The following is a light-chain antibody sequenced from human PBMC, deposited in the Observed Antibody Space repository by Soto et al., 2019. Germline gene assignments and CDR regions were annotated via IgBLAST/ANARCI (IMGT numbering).Light chain of an antibody. CDR3: LQGLPIPAP. J-gene: IGKJ5*01. CDR2: WGS. CDR1: QSLLHSTGNNH. V-gene: IGKV2-28*01. Sequence: QSPLSLPVTPGEPASISCRSSQSLLHSTGNNHLDGYLQKPGQPPQLLIYWGSNRAAGVPDRFSGSGSGTDFTLKISRVEGADVGDYCRLQGLPIPAPIGQRTRLATK.